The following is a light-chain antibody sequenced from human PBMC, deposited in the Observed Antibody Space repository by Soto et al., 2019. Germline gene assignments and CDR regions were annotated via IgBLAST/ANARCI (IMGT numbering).Light chain of an antibody. CDR2: DDR. CDR3: QLWDSSSDHVV. V-gene: IGLV3-21*02. Sequence: SYELTQPPSVSVAPGQTARITCGGNHIGSKIVHWYQQKPGQAPVVVVYDDRDRPSGIPERFSGSNSGNTATLTISSVEAGDEADYYCQLWDSSSDHVVFGGGTKVTVL. J-gene: IGLJ2*01. CDR1: HIGSKI.